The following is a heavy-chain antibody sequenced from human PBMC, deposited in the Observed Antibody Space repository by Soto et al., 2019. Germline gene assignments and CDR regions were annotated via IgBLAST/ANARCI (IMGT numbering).Heavy chain of an antibody. CDR1: GGSISSYY. Sequence: SETLSLTCTVSGGSISSYYWSWIRQPPGKGLEWIGYIYYSGSTNYNPSLKSRVTISVDTSKNQFSLKLSSVTAADTAVYYCVISSIAARPYYYYMDVWGKATTVTVS. D-gene: IGHD6-6*01. J-gene: IGHJ6*03. CDR2: IYYSGST. V-gene: IGHV4-59*08. CDR3: VISSIAARPYYYYMDV.